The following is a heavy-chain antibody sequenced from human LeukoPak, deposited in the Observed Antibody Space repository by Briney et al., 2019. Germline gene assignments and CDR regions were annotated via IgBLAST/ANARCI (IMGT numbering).Heavy chain of an antibody. CDR3: ARVGTATSTDAFDI. Sequence: GASVKVSCKASGGTFSSYAISWVRQAPGQGLEWMGWISAYNGNTNYAQKLQGRVTMTTDTSTSTAYMELRSLRSDDTAVYYCARVGTATSTDAFDIWGQGTMVTVSS. J-gene: IGHJ3*02. CDR1: GGTFSSYA. CDR2: ISAYNGNT. V-gene: IGHV1-18*01. D-gene: IGHD5-24*01.